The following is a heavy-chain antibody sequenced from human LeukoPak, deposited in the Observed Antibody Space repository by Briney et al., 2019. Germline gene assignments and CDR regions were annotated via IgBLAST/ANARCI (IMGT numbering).Heavy chain of an antibody. J-gene: IGHJ4*02. CDR3: AFQNFAGGASDY. V-gene: IGHV3-23*01. CDR2: ISGSGGST. D-gene: IGHD4/OR15-4a*01. Sequence: GGSLRLSCAASGFTFSSYAMSWVRQAPGKGLEWVSAISGSGGSTYYADSVKGRFTISRDNSKNTLYLQMNSLRAEDTAVYYCAFQNFAGGASDYWGQGTLVTVSS. CDR1: GFTFSSYA.